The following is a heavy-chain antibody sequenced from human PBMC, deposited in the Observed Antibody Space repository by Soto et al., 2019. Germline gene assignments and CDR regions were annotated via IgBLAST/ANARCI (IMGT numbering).Heavy chain of an antibody. CDR2: IYSTGNA. V-gene: IGHV4-4*07. CDR1: NGSITDYY. Sequence: QVRLQESGPGLVKPSETLSLRCTVSNGSITDYYWSWVRQPAGKGLEWIGRIYSTGNANYNPSLKSRVTMSVDTSQNRFSLELTSVTAADTAMYYCVRGDVFDIWGRGTQVTVSS. CDR3: VRGDVFDI. D-gene: IGHD3-10*01. J-gene: IGHJ3*02.